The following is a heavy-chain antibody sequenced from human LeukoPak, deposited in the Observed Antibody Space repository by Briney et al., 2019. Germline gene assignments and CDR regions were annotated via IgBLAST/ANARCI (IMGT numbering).Heavy chain of an antibody. J-gene: IGHJ4*02. CDR1: GYTFTGYY. CDR2: INPNSGGT. Sequence: AASVKVSCKASGYTFTGYYMHWVRQAPGQGLEWMGRINPNSGGTNYAQKFQGRVTMTRDTSISTAYMELSRLRSDDTAVCYCARDLKKRSIFDYWGQGTLVTVSS. CDR3: ARDLKKRSIFDY. D-gene: IGHD6-13*01. V-gene: IGHV1-2*06.